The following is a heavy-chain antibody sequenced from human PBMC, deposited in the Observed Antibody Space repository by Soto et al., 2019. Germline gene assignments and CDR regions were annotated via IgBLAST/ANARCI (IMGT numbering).Heavy chain of an antibody. V-gene: IGHV1-3*01. CDR3: ARAVAVAADFDY. J-gene: IGHJ4*02. Sequence: GASVKVSCKVSGYTFTGYAMHWVRQAPGQRLEWMGWINAGNGNTKYSQKFQGRVTITRDTSASTAYMELSSLRSEDTAVYYCARAVAVAADFDYWGQGTLGTVSS. CDR2: INAGNGNT. D-gene: IGHD6-19*01. CDR1: GYTFTGYA.